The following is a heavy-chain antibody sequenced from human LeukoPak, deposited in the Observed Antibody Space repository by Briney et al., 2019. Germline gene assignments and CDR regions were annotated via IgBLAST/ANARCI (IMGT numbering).Heavy chain of an antibody. CDR2: INPNSGGT. V-gene: IGHV1-2*02. CDR3: ARDPYRGDRRLGRLCDWFDP. D-gene: IGHD2-21*02. J-gene: IGHJ5*02. Sequence: GASVKVSCKASGYTFTGYYIHWVRQAPGQELEWMGWINPNSGGTNFTQKFQGRVTMTRDTSISTAYMELSRLRFDDTAIYYCARDPYRGDRRLGRLCDWFDPWGQGTLVTVSS. CDR1: GYTFTGYY.